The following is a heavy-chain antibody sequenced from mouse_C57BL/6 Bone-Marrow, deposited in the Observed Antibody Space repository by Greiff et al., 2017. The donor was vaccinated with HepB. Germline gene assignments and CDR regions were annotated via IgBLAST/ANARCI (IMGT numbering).Heavy chain of an antibody. CDR3: ARIYDGYYLYWYFDV. V-gene: IGHV2-2*01. Sequence: QVQLQQSGPGLVQPSQSLSITCTVSGFSLTSYGVHWVRQSPGKGLEWRGVIWSGGSPDYNAAVIFRLSLIKDNSKSQVFLKMNSLQADDTAIYYCARIYDGYYLYWYFDVWGTGTTVTVSS. CDR2: IWSGGSP. D-gene: IGHD2-3*01. CDR1: GFSLTSYG. J-gene: IGHJ1*03.